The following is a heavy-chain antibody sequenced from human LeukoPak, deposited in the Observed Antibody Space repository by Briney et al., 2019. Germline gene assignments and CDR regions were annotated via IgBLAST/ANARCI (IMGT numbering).Heavy chain of an antibody. J-gene: IGHJ6*03. D-gene: IGHD3-3*01. CDR2: IKQDGSER. CDR3: ARARNYDFWSGPLGFYYYMDV. CDR1: GFTFSSYW. V-gene: IGHV3-7*01. Sequence: GGSLRLSCAASGFTFSSYWMSWVRQAPGKGLEWVANIKQDGSERYYVDSVKGRFTISRDNAKNSLYLQMNSLRAEDTAVYYCARARNYDFWSGPLGFYYYMDVWGKGTTVTVSS.